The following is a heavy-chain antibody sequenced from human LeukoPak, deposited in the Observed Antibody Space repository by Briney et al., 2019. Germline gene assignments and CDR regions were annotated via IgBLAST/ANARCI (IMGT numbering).Heavy chain of an antibody. V-gene: IGHV3-7*01. Sequence: QPGGSLRLSCAASGFTFSSYGMHWVRQAPGKGLEWVASIKQDGSEKFYVDSVKGRFTISRDNAKNSLYLQMNSLRAEDTAVYYCARDCQYCSNTNCRCCWSQGTLVTVSS. CDR2: IKQDGSEK. J-gene: IGHJ4*02. D-gene: IGHD2-2*01. CDR3: ARDCQYCSNTNCRCC. CDR1: GFTFSSYG.